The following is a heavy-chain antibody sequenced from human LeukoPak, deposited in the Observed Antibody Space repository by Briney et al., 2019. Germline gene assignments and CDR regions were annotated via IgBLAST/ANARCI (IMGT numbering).Heavy chain of an antibody. CDR2: INTNTGNP. CDR3: ARVRYYDILTGYLHTGDYYGMDA. V-gene: IGHV7-4-1*02. J-gene: IGHJ6*02. D-gene: IGHD3-9*01. Sequence: GASVKVSCKASGYTFTSYAMNWVRQAPGQGLEWMGWINTNTGNPTYAQGFTGRFVFSLDTSVSTAYLQISSLKAEDTAVYYCARVRYYDILTGYLHTGDYYGMDAWGQGTTVTVSS. CDR1: GYTFTSYA.